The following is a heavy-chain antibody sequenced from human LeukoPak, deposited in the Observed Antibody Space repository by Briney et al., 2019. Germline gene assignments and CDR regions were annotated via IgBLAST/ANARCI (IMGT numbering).Heavy chain of an antibody. J-gene: IGHJ2*01. V-gene: IGHV3-7*01. CDR3: ARDPENVSGSHSHFDL. CDR1: GFAFSIYW. CDR2: IKQDGSEK. Sequence: PGGSLRLSCAASGFAFSIYWMSWVRQAPGKGLEWVANIKQDGSEKYYVDSVKGRFTISRDNAKNSLYLQMNSLRAEDTAVYYCARDPENVSGSHSHFDLWGRGTLVTVSS. D-gene: IGHD1-26*01.